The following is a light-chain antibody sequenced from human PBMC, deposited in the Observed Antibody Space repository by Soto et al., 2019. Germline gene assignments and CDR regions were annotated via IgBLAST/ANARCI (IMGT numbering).Light chain of an antibody. CDR1: QSISSSY. CDR2: AAS. Sequence: EIVLTQSPDTLSLSPGERATLSCRASQSISSSYLAWYQQKPGQAPRLLIYAASTRATGIPDRFSGSGSGTDFTLTISRLEPEDFAVYYCQQFDSSPITFGGGTKAEIK. J-gene: IGKJ4*01. CDR3: QQFDSSPIT. V-gene: IGKV3-20*01.